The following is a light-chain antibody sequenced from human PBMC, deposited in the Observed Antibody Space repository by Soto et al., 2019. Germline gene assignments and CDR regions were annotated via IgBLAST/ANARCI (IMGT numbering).Light chain of an antibody. CDR2: EVS. CDR3: SSYTSSSTYV. Sequence: QSALTQPASVSGSLGHSITISCTGTSSDVGGYNYVSWYQQHPGKAPKLMIYEVSNRPSGVSNRFSGSKSGNTASLTISGLQAEDEADYYCSSYTSSSTYVFGTGTKVTVL. V-gene: IGLV2-14*01. CDR1: SSDVGGYNY. J-gene: IGLJ1*01.